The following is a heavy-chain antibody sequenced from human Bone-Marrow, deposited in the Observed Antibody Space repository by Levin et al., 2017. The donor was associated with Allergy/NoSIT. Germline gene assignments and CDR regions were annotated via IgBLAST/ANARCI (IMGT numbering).Heavy chain of an antibody. CDR1: GFIFADYA. Sequence: GGSLRLSCTISGFIFADYAMNWVRQAPGRGLEWVSSLDGSSGKTHYADVVKGRFTISREYSKNTLFLQMNSLRVADTARYYCAKAGTTVMLDYSYLDVWGEGTAVTVSS. V-gene: IGHV3-23*01. D-gene: IGHD4-17*01. J-gene: IGHJ6*03. CDR3: AKAGTTVMLDYSYLDV. CDR2: LDGSSGKT.